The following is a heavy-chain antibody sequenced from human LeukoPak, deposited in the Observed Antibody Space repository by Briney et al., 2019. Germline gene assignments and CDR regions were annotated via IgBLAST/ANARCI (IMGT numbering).Heavy chain of an antibody. D-gene: IGHD2-15*01. CDR1: GGSISSGSYY. J-gene: IGHJ4*02. V-gene: IGHV4-61*02. CDR3: ARHALLHGGSY. CDR2: IYTSGST. Sequence: SQTLSLTCTVSGGSISSGSYYWSWIRQPAGKGLEWIGRIYTSGSTNYNPSLKSRVTISVDTSKNQFSLKLSPVTAADTAVYYCARHALLHGGSYWGQGTLVTVSS.